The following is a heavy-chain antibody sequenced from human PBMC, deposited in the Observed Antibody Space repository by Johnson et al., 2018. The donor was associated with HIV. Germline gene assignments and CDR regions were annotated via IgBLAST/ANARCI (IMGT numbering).Heavy chain of an antibody. V-gene: IGHV3-7*03. Sequence: EVQLVESGGGLVQPGGSLRLSCAASGFTFSSYWMSWVRQAPGKGLEWVANIKQDGSEKYYVDSVKGRFTISRDNAKNSLYLQMNSLRAEDTAVYYCARDKIQLWSDNFDYWGQGTLVTVSS. J-gene: IGHJ4*02. CDR1: GFTFSSYW. D-gene: IGHD5-18*01. CDR2: IKQDGSEK. CDR3: ARDKIQLWSDNFDY.